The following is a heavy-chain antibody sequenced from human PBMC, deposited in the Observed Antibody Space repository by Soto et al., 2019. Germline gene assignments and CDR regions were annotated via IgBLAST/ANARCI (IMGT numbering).Heavy chain of an antibody. CDR3: ARGRIAIGGVIHY. D-gene: IGHD6-13*01. Sequence: GGSLRLSCAASGFTFSSYAMSWVRQAPGKGLEWVSAISGSGGSTYYADSVKGRLTISRDNSKNTLYLQMNSLRAEDTAVYYCARGRIAIGGVIHYWGQGTLVTVSS. CDR1: GFTFSSYA. CDR2: ISGSGGST. V-gene: IGHV3-23*01. J-gene: IGHJ4*02.